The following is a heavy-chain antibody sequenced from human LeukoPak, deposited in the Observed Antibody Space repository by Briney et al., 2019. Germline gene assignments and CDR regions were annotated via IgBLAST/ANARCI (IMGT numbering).Heavy chain of an antibody. CDR3: ARYPGPKGFDY. Sequence: SETLSLTCTVSGGSISSSSYYWGWIRQPPGKGLEWIGSIYYSGSTYYNPSLKSRVTISVDTSKNQFSLKLSSVTAADTAVYYCARYPGPKGFDYWGQGTLVTVSS. V-gene: IGHV4-39*01. CDR1: GGSISSSSYY. CDR2: IYYSGST. J-gene: IGHJ4*02.